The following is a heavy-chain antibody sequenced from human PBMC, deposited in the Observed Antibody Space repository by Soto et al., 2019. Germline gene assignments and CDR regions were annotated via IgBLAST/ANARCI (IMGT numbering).Heavy chain of an antibody. CDR1: GFTFNTYS. CDR2: IWYEGTQK. J-gene: IGHJ4*02. Sequence: QVQLEESGGGVVQPGRSLRLSCEASGFTFNTYSMHWVRQPPGKGLEWLAAIWYEGTQKYYADSVKGRFIISRDNSKKTVYLEMNSLRAEDTAVYYFARAGGTTVTGLWHFDSGGQGTLVTVSS. CDR3: ARAGGTTVTGLWHFDS. D-gene: IGHD4-17*01. V-gene: IGHV3-33*01.